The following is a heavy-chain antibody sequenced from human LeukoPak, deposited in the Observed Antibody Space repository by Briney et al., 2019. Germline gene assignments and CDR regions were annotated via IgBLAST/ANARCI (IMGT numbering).Heavy chain of an antibody. Sequence: ETLSLTCTVSGGSISSYYWSWIWQPPGKGLEWIGYIYYSGSTNYNPSLKSRVTISVDTSKNQFSLKLSSVTAADTAMYYCARSYGSGNDYWGQGNLGSVSS. CDR2: IYYSGST. J-gene: IGHJ4*02. CDR3: ARSYGSGNDY. CDR1: GGSISSYY. D-gene: IGHD3-10*01. V-gene: IGHV4-59*08.